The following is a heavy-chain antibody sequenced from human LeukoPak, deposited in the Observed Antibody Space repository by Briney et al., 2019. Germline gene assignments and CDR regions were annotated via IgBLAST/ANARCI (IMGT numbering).Heavy chain of an antibody. CDR3: ARADSSGYSDFDY. Sequence: PGGSLRLSCAASGFTFSSYAMSWVRQAPGKGLEWVSYISSSSSYTNYADSVKGRFTISRDNAKNSLYLQMNSLRAEDTAVYYCARADSSGYSDFDYWGQGTLVTVSS. CDR2: ISSSSSYT. D-gene: IGHD3-22*01. CDR1: GFTFSSYA. J-gene: IGHJ4*02. V-gene: IGHV3-21*05.